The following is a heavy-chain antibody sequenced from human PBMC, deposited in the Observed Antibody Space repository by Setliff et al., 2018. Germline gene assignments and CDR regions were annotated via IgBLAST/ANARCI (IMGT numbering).Heavy chain of an antibody. D-gene: IGHD5-18*01. CDR1: GFTFSVSS. V-gene: IGHV3-73*01. CDR2: IRNKVSSYST. J-gene: IGHJ3*02. Sequence: GESLRLSCAASGFTFSVSSIHWVRQASGKGLEWVGRIRNKVSSYSTGYAVSVKGRFTIARDDSKNMAYLQMNSLKTEDTAMYYCTRLHKGAFDIWGRGTMVTVSS. CDR3: TRLHKGAFDI.